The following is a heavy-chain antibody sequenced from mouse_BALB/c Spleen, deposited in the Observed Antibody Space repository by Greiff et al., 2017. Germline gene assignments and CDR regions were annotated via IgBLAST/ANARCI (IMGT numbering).Heavy chain of an antibody. CDR2: INPSTGYT. CDR1: GYTFTSYW. Sequence: QVQLQQSGAELAKPGASVKMSCKASGYTFTSYWMHWVKQRPGQGLEWIGYINPSTGYTEYNQKFKDKATLTADKSSSTAYMQLSSLTSEDSAVYYCARKTYYRYLYYAMDYWGQGTSVTVSS. D-gene: IGHD2-14*01. CDR3: ARKTYYRYLYYAMDY. V-gene: IGHV1-7*01. J-gene: IGHJ4*01.